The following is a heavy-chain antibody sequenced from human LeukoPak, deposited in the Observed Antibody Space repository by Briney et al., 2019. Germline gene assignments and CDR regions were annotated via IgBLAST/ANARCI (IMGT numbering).Heavy chain of an antibody. Sequence: GGSLRLSCAASGFTFSNYWMHWVRQAPGKGLVWVSRINSDGRSTNYADSVKGRFTISRDNAKNSLYLQMNSLRAEDTAVYYCAKVGHYYGSGSPDYMDVWGKGTTVTVSS. D-gene: IGHD3-10*01. J-gene: IGHJ6*03. CDR3: AKVGHYYGSGSPDYMDV. CDR2: INSDGRST. V-gene: IGHV3-74*01. CDR1: GFTFSNYW.